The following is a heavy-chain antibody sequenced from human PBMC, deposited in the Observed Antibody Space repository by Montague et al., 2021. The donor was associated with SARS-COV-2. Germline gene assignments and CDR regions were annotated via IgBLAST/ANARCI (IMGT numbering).Heavy chain of an antibody. V-gene: IGHV3-21*01. CDR1: GFTFSNYG. Sequence: SLRLSCAASGFTFSNYGMNWVRQAPGKGLEWVSSISSSSSSYIYYADSVKGRFTISRDNTENSLFLQMNSLRAKDTAVYYCSRGVAYSDNNESDYWGQGTLVTVSS. J-gene: IGHJ4*02. D-gene: IGHD3-22*01. CDR2: ISSSSSSYI. CDR3: SRGVAYSDNNESDY.